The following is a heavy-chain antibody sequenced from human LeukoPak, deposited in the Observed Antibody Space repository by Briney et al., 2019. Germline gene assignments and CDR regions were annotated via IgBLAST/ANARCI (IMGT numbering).Heavy chain of an antibody. Sequence: KPGGSLRLSCAASGFTFSDYYMSWIRQAPGRGLEWVSYISSSGDIIYYPDSVKGRFTISRDNTRSSLYLQMNSLRAEDTAVYFCARGLIPGARLAGNWGQGTLVTVSS. CDR1: GFTFSDYY. V-gene: IGHV3-11*01. CDR3: ARGLIPGARLAGN. J-gene: IGHJ4*02. D-gene: IGHD6-19*01. CDR2: ISSSGDII.